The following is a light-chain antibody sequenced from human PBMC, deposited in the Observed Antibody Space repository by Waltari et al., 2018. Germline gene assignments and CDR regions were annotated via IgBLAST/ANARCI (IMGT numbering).Light chain of an antibody. CDR1: STNIGAGYD. CDR2: NNN. J-gene: IGLJ3*02. V-gene: IGLV1-40*01. Sequence: QSVLTQPPSVSGAPGQRVSISCTGSSTNIGAGYDVHWYQQVPGSAPKLLIFNNNNRPSGVPDRSSGSKSGTSSSLAITGPQAEDEADYYVQSSDSSLRGSMFGGGTRLTVL. CDR3: QSSDSSLRGSM.